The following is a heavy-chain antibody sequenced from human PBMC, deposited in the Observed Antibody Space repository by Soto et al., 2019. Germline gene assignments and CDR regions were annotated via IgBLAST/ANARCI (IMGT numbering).Heavy chain of an antibody. J-gene: IGHJ5*02. CDR2: IYPGDSDT. CDR3: ARGGDRLYNWLDP. CDR1: GYSFTSYW. Sequence: GESLKTSCKGSGYSFTSYWIVWVRQMPGKGLEWMGIIYPGDSDTRYSPSFQGQVTISADKSISTAYLQWSSLKASDTAMYYCARGGDRLYNWLDPWGQGTLVTVSS. V-gene: IGHV5-51*01. D-gene: IGHD4-17*01.